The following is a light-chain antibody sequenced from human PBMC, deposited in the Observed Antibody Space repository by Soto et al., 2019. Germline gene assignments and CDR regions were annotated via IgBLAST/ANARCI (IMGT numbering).Light chain of an antibody. CDR1: QSISRY. CDR2: GAS. V-gene: IGKV3-20*01. CDR3: QQYGSSPLWT. J-gene: IGKJ1*01. Sequence: IGSTQCPGTLSLSPGERTTLACSASQSISRYLAWYQQKPGQGPRLLIYGASSRATGIPDRFSGSGSGTDFTLTISRLEPEDFAVYYCQQYGSSPLWTFGQGTKVDIK.